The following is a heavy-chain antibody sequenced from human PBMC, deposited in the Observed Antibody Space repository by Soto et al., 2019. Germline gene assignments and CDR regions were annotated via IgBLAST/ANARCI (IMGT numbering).Heavy chain of an antibody. Sequence: ASVKVSCKASGYTFTAFYMNWVRQAPGQGLEWMGWVNPNTGVTKYAQKFQGRVTMTRDTSINTAYMELSGLTSDDTAVYYCTTLRLNPWGQGTLVTVSS. CDR2: VNPNTGVT. J-gene: IGHJ5*02. D-gene: IGHD3-9*01. CDR3: TTLRLNP. CDR1: GYTFTAFY. V-gene: IGHV1-2*02.